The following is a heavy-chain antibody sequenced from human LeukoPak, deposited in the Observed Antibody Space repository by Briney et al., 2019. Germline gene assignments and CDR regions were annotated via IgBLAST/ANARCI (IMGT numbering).Heavy chain of an antibody. V-gene: IGHV3-21*01. CDR2: ISSSSSYI. J-gene: IGHJ4*02. CDR1: GFTFSSYS. D-gene: IGHD3-10*01. Sequence: GGSLRLSCAASGFTFSSYSMNWVRQAPGKGLEWVSSISSSSSYIYYADSVKGRFTISRDNAKNSLYLQMNSLRAEDTAVYYCARDNICGSGKTDYWGQGTLVTVSS. CDR3: ARDNICGSGKTDY.